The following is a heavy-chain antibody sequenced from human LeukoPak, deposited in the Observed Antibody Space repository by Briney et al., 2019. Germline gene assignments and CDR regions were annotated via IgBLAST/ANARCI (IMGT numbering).Heavy chain of an antibody. CDR2: MNPDSGNT. CDR3: ARVPSKSYNWFDP. J-gene: IGHJ5*02. D-gene: IGHD2-2*01. Sequence: ASVKVSCKASAYTFTSYDINWIRQASGQGLEWMGWMNPDSGNTAYAQKFQSRVTMTRDTSISTAYMELCNLRSADTAVSYSARVPSKSYNWFDPWGTGTLVTVSS. CDR1: AYTFTSYD. V-gene: IGHV1-8*01.